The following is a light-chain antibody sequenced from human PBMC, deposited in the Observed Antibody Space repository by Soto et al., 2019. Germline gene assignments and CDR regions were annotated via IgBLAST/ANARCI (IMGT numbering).Light chain of an antibody. V-gene: IGLV2-8*01. CDR1: SSDVGGYNY. CDR2: EVN. Sequence: QSVLTQPPSASGSPGQSVTISCTGTSSDVGGYNYVSWYQQHPGKVPKLVVYEVNKRPSGVPDRFSGSKSGNTASLTVSGLQAKDEADYYCTSYAGGNNVFGTGTKLTVL. J-gene: IGLJ1*01. CDR3: TSYAGGNNV.